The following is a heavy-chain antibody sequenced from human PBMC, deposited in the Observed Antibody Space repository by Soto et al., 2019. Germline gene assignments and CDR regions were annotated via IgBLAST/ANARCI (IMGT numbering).Heavy chain of an antibody. CDR3: ASLTVAGTTVFDY. D-gene: IGHD6-19*01. CDR1: GFTFSSYS. CDR2: ISSSSSYI. Sequence: LRLSCAASGFTFSSYSMNWVRQAPGKGLEWVSSISSSSSYIYYADSVKGRFTISRDNAKNSLYLQMNSLRAEDTAVYYCASLTVAGTTVFDYWGQGTLVTV. V-gene: IGHV3-21*01. J-gene: IGHJ4*02.